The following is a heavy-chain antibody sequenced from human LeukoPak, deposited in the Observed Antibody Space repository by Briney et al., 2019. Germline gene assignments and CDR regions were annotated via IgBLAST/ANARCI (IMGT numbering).Heavy chain of an antibody. Sequence: ASVKVSCKASGYTFTNYYMHWVRQAPGQGLEWMGIINPSGGSTTYAQKFQGRVTMTRDTSISTAYMELSRLRSDDTAVYYCARVRGEGWVTTVTTNVGAFDIWGQGTMVTVSS. CDR1: GYTFTNYY. V-gene: IGHV1-46*01. CDR2: INPSGGST. CDR3: ARVRGEGWVTTVTTNVGAFDI. D-gene: IGHD4-17*01. J-gene: IGHJ3*02.